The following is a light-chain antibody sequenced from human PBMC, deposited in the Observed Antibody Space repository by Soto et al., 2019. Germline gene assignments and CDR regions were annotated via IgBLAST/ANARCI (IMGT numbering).Light chain of an antibody. V-gene: IGKV3-20*01. CDR1: QSVNSSF. CDR3: QQTYSFSIT. CDR2: GAS. J-gene: IGKJ5*01. Sequence: EIVLTQSPGTLSLSPGERATLSCRASQSVNSSFLAWYQQKPGQAPRLLIYGASSRATGFPDRFSGSGSGTDFTLTISRLEPEDFATYYCQQTYSFSITFGQGTRLEIK.